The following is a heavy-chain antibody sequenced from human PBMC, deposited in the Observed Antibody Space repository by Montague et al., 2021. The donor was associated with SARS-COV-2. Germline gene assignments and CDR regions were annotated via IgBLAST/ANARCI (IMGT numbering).Heavy chain of an antibody. CDR3: ARTPTRPLSLDS. J-gene: IGHJ4*02. V-gene: IGHV4-4*07. D-gene: IGHD6-6*01. CDR2: VTTSGTT. Sequence: SETLSLTCAVSGGSITGFSWSWVRQPAGKGLEWIGRVTTSGTTNYNPSLRSRVTMSVDTSKNQFSLTLNSVTAADTAIYYCARTPTRPLSLDSWGQGTLVTVSS. CDR1: GGSITGFS.